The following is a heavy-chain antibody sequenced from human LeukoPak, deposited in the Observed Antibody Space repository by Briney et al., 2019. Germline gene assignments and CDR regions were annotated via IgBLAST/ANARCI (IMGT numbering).Heavy chain of an antibody. CDR2: ISGSGGKT. CDR3: ASCEGSTSCYYVDY. V-gene: IGHV3-23*01. D-gene: IGHD2-2*01. CDR1: GFTFSSYA. Sequence: GGSLRLSCAASGFTFSSYAMSWVRQAPGKGLEWVSGISGSGGKTYYADSVKGWFTISRDNSKNTLYLHLNSLRAEDTAVYYCASCEGSTSCYYVDYWGQGTLVTVSS. J-gene: IGHJ4*02.